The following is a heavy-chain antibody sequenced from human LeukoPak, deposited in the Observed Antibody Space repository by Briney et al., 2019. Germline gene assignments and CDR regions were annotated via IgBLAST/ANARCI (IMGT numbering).Heavy chain of an antibody. CDR1: GGSISSYY. D-gene: IGHD2-2*01. Sequence: SETLSLTCTVSGGSISSYYWSWIRQHPGKGLEWIGFISGSGDTYYNPSLKSRITISADTSKNQFSLKLSSVTAADTAVYYCARDWWAHCTTTSCARAGWADPWGQGTLVTVSS. CDR2: ISGSGDT. J-gene: IGHJ5*02. V-gene: IGHV4-59*06. CDR3: ARDWWAHCTTTSCARAGWADP.